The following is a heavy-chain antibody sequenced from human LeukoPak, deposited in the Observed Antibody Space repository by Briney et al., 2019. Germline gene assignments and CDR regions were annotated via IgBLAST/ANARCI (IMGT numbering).Heavy chain of an antibody. Sequence: GGSLRLSCAASGFTFSTYWMSWVRQAPGKGLEWVSVIYSGGSTYYADSVKGRFTISRDNSKNTLYLQMNSLRAEDTAVYYCARGGPAAGRFDYWGQGTLVTVSS. CDR3: ARGGPAAGRFDY. V-gene: IGHV3-66*01. D-gene: IGHD6-13*01. CDR2: IYSGGST. CDR1: GFTFSTYW. J-gene: IGHJ4*02.